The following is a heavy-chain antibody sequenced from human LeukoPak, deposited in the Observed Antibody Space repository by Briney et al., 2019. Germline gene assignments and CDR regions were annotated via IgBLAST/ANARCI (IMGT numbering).Heavy chain of an antibody. V-gene: IGHV3-30*04. CDR1: GFTFRSYA. D-gene: IGHD6-13*01. CDR3: ARGSAGSSWLNLDY. Sequence: GGSLRLSCAASGFTFRSYAMHWVRQAPGKGLEWVAVISYDGSNKYYADSVKGRFTISRDNSKNTLYLQMNSLRAEDTAVYYCARGSAGSSWLNLDYWGQGTLVTVSS. CDR2: ISYDGSNK. J-gene: IGHJ4*02.